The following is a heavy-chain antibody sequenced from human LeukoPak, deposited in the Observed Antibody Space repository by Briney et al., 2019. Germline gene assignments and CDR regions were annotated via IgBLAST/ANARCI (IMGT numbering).Heavy chain of an antibody. D-gene: IGHD2-15*01. CDR2: MNPKSGNT. J-gene: IGHJ5*02. CDR1: VYTFTKYD. V-gene: IGHV1-8*01. Sequence: ASVQVSCKASVYTFTKYDINWVRQATGQGPEWMGWMNPKSGNTGYAQKFQGRVTMTRNTSISTAYMELSSMRSDDTAVYYCARDQDIVVVVAALRQREMGGFDPWGQGTLVTVSS. CDR3: ARDQDIVVVVAALRQREMGGFDP.